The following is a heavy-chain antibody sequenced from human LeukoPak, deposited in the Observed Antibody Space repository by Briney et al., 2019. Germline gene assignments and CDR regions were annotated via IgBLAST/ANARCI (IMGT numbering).Heavy chain of an antibody. J-gene: IGHJ4*02. V-gene: IGHV3-30*04. CDR2: ISYDGSNK. CDR1: GFTFSSYA. Sequence: GGSLRLSCAASGFTFSSYAMHWVRQAPGKGLEWVAVISYDGSNKYYADSVKGRFTISRDNSKNTLYQQMNSLRAEDTAVYYCAKDLRPRITMIVVGLSQPDYWGQGTLVTVSS. CDR3: AKDLRPRITMIVVGLSQPDY. D-gene: IGHD3-22*01.